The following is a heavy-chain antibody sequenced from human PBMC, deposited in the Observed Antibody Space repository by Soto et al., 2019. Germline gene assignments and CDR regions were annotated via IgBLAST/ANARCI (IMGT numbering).Heavy chain of an antibody. Sequence: GESLKISCKGSGYSFTSYWISWVRQMPGKGLEWMGRIDPSDSYTNYSPSFQGRVTISADKSISTAYLQWSSLKASDTAMYYCARLMGYCSSTSCLYYYYYGMDVWGQGTTVTVSS. D-gene: IGHD2-2*01. CDR1: GYSFTSYW. CDR3: ARLMGYCSSTSCLYYYYYGMDV. CDR2: IDPSDSYT. V-gene: IGHV5-10-1*01. J-gene: IGHJ6*02.